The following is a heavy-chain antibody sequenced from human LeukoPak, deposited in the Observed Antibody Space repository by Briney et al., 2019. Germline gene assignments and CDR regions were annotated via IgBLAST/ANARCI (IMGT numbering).Heavy chain of an antibody. CDR2: IYHSGST. V-gene: IGHV4-38-2*02. Sequence: KPSETLSLTCTVSGYSISSGYYWGWIRQPPGKGPEWIGSIYHSGSTYYNPSLKSRVTISVDTSKNQFSLKLSSVTAADTAVYYCARAGLEWLFSPFDYWGQGTLVTVFS. CDR1: GYSISSGYY. CDR3: ARAGLEWLFSPFDY. D-gene: IGHD3-3*01. J-gene: IGHJ4*02.